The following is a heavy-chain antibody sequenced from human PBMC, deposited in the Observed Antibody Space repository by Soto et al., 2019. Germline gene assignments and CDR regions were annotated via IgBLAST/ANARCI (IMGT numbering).Heavy chain of an antibody. CDR1: GVSISSYY. CDR2: IYYSGST. V-gene: IGHV4-59*01. J-gene: IGHJ6*02. CDR3: ARDHYDILTGYYTDYGMDV. D-gene: IGHD3-9*01. Sequence: SSETLSLTCTFSGVSISSYYWSLIRQPPGKGLEWIGYIYYSGSTNYNPSLKSRVTISVDTSKNQFSLKLSSVTAADTAVYYCARDHYDILTGYYTDYGMDVWGQGTTVTVSS.